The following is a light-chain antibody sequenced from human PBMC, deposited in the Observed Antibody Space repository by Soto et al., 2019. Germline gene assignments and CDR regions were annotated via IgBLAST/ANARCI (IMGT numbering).Light chain of an antibody. J-gene: IGKJ1*01. V-gene: IGKV1-5*03. CDR2: KAS. CDR3: QKYNSYPWK. CDR1: QIIISW. Sequence: DIQRTRSLSTLSASVVYIFTITFPASQIIISWLAWYQHTPGKAPKLLIYKASSLESGVPSRFSGSGSGTEFTLTISSLQPDDFATYYCQKYNSYPWKFGQGNTGAIK.